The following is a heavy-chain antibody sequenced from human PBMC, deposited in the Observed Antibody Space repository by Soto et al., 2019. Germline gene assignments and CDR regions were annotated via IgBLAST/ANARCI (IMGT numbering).Heavy chain of an antibody. V-gene: IGHV4-59*01. J-gene: IGHJ4*02. CDR3: ARSPSKSWEYYFDY. CDR1: GGPISSYD. D-gene: IGHD1-26*01. Sequence: PSPTCTVSGGPISSYDWSWIRQPPRKRLEWIGYIYYSGSTNYNPSLKSRVTISVDTSKNQFSLKLSSVTAADTAVDYCARSPSKSWEYYFDYSAQGPLV. CDR2: IYYSGST.